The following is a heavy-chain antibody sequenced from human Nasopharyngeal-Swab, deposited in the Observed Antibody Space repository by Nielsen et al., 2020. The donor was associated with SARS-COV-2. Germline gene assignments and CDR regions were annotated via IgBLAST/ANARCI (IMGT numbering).Heavy chain of an antibody. CDR2: IKQDGSKK. CDR3: ARDSTYYYYYGMDV. Sequence: VRQAPGKGLEWVANIKQDGSKKYYVDSVKGRFTISRDNAKNSLYLQMNSLRAEDTAVYYCARDSTYYYYYGMDVWGQGTTVTVSS. V-gene: IGHV3-7*03. J-gene: IGHJ6*02.